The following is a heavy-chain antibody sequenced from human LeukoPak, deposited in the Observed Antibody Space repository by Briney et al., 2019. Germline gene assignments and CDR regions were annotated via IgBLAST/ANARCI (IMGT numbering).Heavy chain of an antibody. D-gene: IGHD6-19*01. Sequence: QPGGSLRLSRVASGFAFTNYWMTWVRQAPGKRLQWVANIRQDGNERYFVDSVKGRFTISRDKAKNSLYLQMNSLRAEDTAVYYCARLVAGAGITYWGQGTLVTVSS. CDR2: IRQDGNER. J-gene: IGHJ4*02. CDR3: ARLVAGAGITY. CDR1: GFAFTNYW. V-gene: IGHV3-7*05.